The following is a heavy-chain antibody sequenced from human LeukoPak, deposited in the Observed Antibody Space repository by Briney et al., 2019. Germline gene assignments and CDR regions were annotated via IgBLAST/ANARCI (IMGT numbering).Heavy chain of an antibody. CDR2: IWYDGSNK. Sequence: PGGSLRLSCAASGFTFSSYGMHWVRQAPGKGLEWVAVIWYDGSNKYYADSVKGRFTISRDNSKNTLYLQMNSLRAEDTAVYYCARDQAQVITPDNWFDPWGQGTLVTVSS. J-gene: IGHJ5*02. CDR1: GFTFSSYG. V-gene: IGHV3-33*01. CDR3: ARDQAQVITPDNWFDP. D-gene: IGHD3-16*02.